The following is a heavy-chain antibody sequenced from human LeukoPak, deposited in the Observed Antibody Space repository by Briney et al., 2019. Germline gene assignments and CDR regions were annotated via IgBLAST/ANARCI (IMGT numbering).Heavy chain of an antibody. D-gene: IGHD3-10*01. CDR2: INPNSGGT. Sequence: GASVKVSCKASGYTFTGYYMHWVRQAPGQGLEWMGWINPNSGGTNYAQKFQGRVTMTRDTSISTAYMELSRLRSEDTAVYYCASASHITMLRGANDYWGQGTLVTVSS. V-gene: IGHV1-2*02. CDR1: GYTFTGYY. CDR3: ASASHITMLRGANDY. J-gene: IGHJ4*02.